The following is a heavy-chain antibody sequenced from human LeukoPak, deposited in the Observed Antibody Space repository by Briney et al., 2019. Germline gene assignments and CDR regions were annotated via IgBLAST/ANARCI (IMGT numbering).Heavy chain of an antibody. Sequence: PSETLSLTCTVSGGSIRRYFWNWIRQPPGKGLEWIGYIYYSGSTNYNPSLKSRVTISVDTSKNQFSLKLSSVTAADTAVYYCARGNYDILTGYYSNFDYWGQGTLVTVSS. J-gene: IGHJ4*02. CDR1: GGSIRRYF. D-gene: IGHD3-9*01. CDR2: IYYSGST. V-gene: IGHV4-59*01. CDR3: ARGNYDILTGYYSNFDY.